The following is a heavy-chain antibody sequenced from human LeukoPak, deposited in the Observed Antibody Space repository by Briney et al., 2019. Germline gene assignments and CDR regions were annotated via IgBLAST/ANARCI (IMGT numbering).Heavy chain of an antibody. Sequence: GGSLRLSCAASGFTFSSYEMNWVRQAPGKGLEWVSYISSSGSTIYYADPVKGRFTISRDNAKNTLYLQMNSLRAEDTALYYCARLNGDYAKGNYWGQGTLVTVSS. J-gene: IGHJ4*02. CDR1: GFTFSSYE. CDR3: ARLNGDYAKGNY. V-gene: IGHV3-48*03. D-gene: IGHD4-17*01. CDR2: ISSSGSTI.